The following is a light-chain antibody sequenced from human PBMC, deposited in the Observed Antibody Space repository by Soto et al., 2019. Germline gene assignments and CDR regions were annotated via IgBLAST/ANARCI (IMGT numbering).Light chain of an antibody. Sequence: SYELTQPPSLSLAPGQTATLTCGGNKIGSKSVHWYQHKPCQAPVLVAYDDTDRPSGIPERFSGANSGNTAALTISRVEAGDEADYYCQVWDGSSDHEEWVFGGETQLTVL. J-gene: IGLJ3*02. CDR3: QVWDGSSDHEEWV. CDR2: DDT. V-gene: IGLV3-21*02. CDR1: KIGSKS.